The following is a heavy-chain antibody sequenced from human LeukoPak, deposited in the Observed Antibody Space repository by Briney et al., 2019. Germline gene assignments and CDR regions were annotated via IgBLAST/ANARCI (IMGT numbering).Heavy chain of an antibody. CDR1: GFTFSKYG. CDR3: AREGGYYGSGMGWFDP. J-gene: IGHJ5*02. CDR2: INSDGTST. Sequence: GGSLRLSCAASGFTFSKYGMHWVRQAPGKGLVWVSRINSDGTSTSYADSVKGRFTLSRDNAKNTLYLQMNSLGAEDTAVYYCAREGGYYGSGMGWFDPWGQGTLVTVSS. V-gene: IGHV3-74*01. D-gene: IGHD3-10*01.